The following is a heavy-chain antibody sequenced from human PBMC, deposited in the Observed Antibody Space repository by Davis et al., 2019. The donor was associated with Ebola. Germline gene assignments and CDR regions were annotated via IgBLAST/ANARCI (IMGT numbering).Heavy chain of an antibody. D-gene: IGHD3-3*01. CDR3: AKMEGRGYFDY. CDR1: GFTFGDYC. J-gene: IGHJ4*02. CDR2: INYGVGTT. V-gene: IGHV3-23*01. Sequence: PGGSLRLSCAASGFTFGDYCMTWVRQAPGKGLEWVSTINYGVGTTYYADSVKGRFTISRDDSRHTLSLQMNSLRADDTAVYFCAKMEGRGYFDYWGQGTLVTVSS.